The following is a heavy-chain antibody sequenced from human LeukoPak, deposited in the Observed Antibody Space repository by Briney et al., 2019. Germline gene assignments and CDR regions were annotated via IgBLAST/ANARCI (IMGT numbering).Heavy chain of an antibody. CDR2: IYYSGST. D-gene: IGHD6-19*01. J-gene: IGHJ4*02. CDR3: ARGPRGLGY. Sequence: SETLSLTCTVSGGSISSYYWSWIRQPPGKGLEWIGYIYYSGSTNYNPSLKSRVTISVDTSKNQFSLKLSSVTAADTAVYYCARGPRGLGYWGQGTLVTVSS. V-gene: IGHV4-59*01. CDR1: GGSISSYY.